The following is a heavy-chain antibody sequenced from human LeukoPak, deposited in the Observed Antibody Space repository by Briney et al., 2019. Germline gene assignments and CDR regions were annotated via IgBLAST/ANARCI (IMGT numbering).Heavy chain of an antibody. Sequence: QPGRSLRLSCAASGFTFDDYAMHWVRQAPGKGLEWVSGISWNSGSIGYADSVKGRFTISRDNAKNSLYLQMNSLRAEDTALYYCAKDTAAAGTIVCMDVWGQGTTVTVSS. D-gene: IGHD6-13*01. CDR2: ISWNSGSI. V-gene: IGHV3-9*01. CDR3: AKDTAAAGTIVCMDV. J-gene: IGHJ6*02. CDR1: GFTFDDYA.